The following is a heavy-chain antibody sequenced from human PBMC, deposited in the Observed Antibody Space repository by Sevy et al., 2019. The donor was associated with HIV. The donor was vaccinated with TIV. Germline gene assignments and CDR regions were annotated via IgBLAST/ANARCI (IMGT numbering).Heavy chain of an antibody. D-gene: IGHD6-19*01. CDR1: GFTFDDYT. CDR2: ISWDGGST. V-gene: IGHV3-43*01. Sequence: GGSLRLSCAASGFTFDDYTMHWVRQAPGKGLEWVSLISWDGGSTYYADSVKGRFTISRDNSKNSLYLQMNSLRTEDTAVYYCAKGSPRGWEQWLVEVGFDPWGQGTLVTVSS. CDR3: AKGSPRGWEQWLVEVGFDP. J-gene: IGHJ5*02.